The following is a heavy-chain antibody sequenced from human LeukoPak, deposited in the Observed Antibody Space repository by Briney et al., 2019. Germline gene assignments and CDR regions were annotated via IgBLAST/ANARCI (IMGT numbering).Heavy chain of an antibody. J-gene: IGHJ5*02. D-gene: IGHD3-22*01. CDR2: IYYSGST. Sequence: SETLSLTCTVSGGSLSSSSYYWGWIRQPPGKGLEWIGSIYYSGSTYYNPSLKSRVTISVDTSKNQFSLKLSSVTATDTAVYYCATAYYYDSSAFDPWGQGTLVTVSS. CDR3: ATAYYYDSSAFDP. CDR1: GGSLSSSSYY. V-gene: IGHV4-39*07.